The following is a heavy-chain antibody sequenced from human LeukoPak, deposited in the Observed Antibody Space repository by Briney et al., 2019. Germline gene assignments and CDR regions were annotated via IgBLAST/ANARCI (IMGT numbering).Heavy chain of an antibody. CDR1: GFTVSSNY. V-gene: IGHV3-66*01. Sequence: QTGGYLRHSCAASGFTVSSNYMSWVPQAPGKGLEWASVIYSGGSTYYADSVKGRFTISRDNSKNTLYLQMNSLRAEDTAVYYCARETYSGSLYWGQGTLVTVSS. D-gene: IGHD3-10*01. CDR2: IYSGGST. CDR3: ARETYSGSLY. J-gene: IGHJ4*02.